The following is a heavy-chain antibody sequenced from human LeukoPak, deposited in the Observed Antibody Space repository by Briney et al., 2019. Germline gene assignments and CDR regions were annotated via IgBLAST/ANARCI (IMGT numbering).Heavy chain of an antibody. V-gene: IGHV4-4*07. Sequence: PSETLSLTCTVSGGSISSYYWSWIRQPAGKGLEWIGRIYTSGSTNYNPSLKSRVTISVDTSKNQFSLKLSSVTAADTAVYYCARHGDSGSYFSGDWFDPWGQGTLVTVSS. CDR1: GGSISSYY. D-gene: IGHD1-26*01. J-gene: IGHJ5*02. CDR3: ARHGDSGSYFSGDWFDP. CDR2: IYTSGST.